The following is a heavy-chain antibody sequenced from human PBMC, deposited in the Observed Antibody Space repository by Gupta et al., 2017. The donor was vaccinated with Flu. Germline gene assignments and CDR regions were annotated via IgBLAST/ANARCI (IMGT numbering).Heavy chain of an antibody. CDR3: AKDPHPKAVADTNKNDDY. J-gene: IGHJ4*02. D-gene: IGHD6-19*01. V-gene: IGHV3-23*01. Sequence: EVQLLESGGGLVQPGGSLRLSCAASGFTFSSYAMSWVRQAPGKGLEWVSAISGSGGSTYYADSVKGRFTISRDNSKNTLYLQMNSLRAEDTAVYYCAKDPHPKAVADTNKNDDYWGQGTLVTVSS. CDR1: GFTFSSYA. CDR2: ISGSGGST.